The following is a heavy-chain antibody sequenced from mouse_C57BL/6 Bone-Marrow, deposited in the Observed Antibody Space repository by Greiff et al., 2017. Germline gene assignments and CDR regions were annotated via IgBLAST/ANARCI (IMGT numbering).Heavy chain of an antibody. D-gene: IGHD2-4*01. CDR2: IDPEDGET. CDR1: GFNIKDYY. CDR3: LVYYDYDEAY. Sequence: EVHLVESGAELVKPGASVKLSCTASGFNIKDYYMHWVKQRTEQGLEWIGRIDPEDGETKYDPKFQGKATITADTSSNTAYLQLSSLTSADTAVYYCLVYYDYDEAYWGQGTLVTVSA. V-gene: IGHV14-2*01. J-gene: IGHJ3*01.